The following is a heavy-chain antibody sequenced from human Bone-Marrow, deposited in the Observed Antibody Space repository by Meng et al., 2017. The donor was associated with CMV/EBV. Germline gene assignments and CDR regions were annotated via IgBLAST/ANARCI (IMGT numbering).Heavy chain of an antibody. CDR2: ISYDGSNK. J-gene: IGHJ6*02. D-gene: IGHD2-2*02. Sequence: GGSLRLSCAASGFTFSSYAMHWVRQAPGKGLEWVAVISYDGSNKYYADSVKGRFTISRDNSKNTLYLQMNSLRAEDTAVYYCAKDLSPQYTYGPSYLFYYYGMDVWGQGTTVTVSS. CDR1: GFTFSSYA. V-gene: IGHV3-30*04. CDR3: AKDLSPQYTYGPSYLFYYYGMDV.